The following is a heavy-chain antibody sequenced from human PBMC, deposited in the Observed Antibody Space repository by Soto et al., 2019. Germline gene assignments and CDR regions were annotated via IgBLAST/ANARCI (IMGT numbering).Heavy chain of an antibody. Sequence: VQLVESGGGVVQPGRSLRLSCATSGFTFSRYGMHWVRQAPGKGLEWVAVISYDGRNKYYGDAVKGRFTICGDNSNNTLFLQMTSLRPDDTAVYYCVNEGGQIGDYWGQGTLVTVSS. V-gene: IGHV3-30*18. CDR1: GFTFSRYG. J-gene: IGHJ4*02. CDR3: VNEGGQIGDY. CDR2: ISYDGRNK. D-gene: IGHD2-21*01.